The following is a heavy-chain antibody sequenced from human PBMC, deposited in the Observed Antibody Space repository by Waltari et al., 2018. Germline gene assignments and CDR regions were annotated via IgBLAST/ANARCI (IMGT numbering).Heavy chain of an antibody. CDR2: MNPNSGNT. Sequence: QVQLVQSGAEVKKPGASVKVSCKASGSTFTSYDINWVRQATGQGLEWMGWMNPNSGNTGYAQKFQGRVTMTRNTSISTAYMELSSLRSEDTAVYYCARGRTSPKRYGGSYFDYWGQGTLVTVSS. J-gene: IGHJ4*02. CDR3: ARGRTSPKRYGGSYFDY. CDR1: GSTFTSYD. V-gene: IGHV1-8*02. D-gene: IGHD1-26*01.